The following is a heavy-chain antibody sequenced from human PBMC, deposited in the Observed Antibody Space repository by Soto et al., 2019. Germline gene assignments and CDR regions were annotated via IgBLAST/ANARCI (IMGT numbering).Heavy chain of an antibody. CDR2: IYHSGST. CDR1: GGSISSSNW. D-gene: IGHD3-3*01. J-gene: IGHJ2*01. Sequence: QVQLQESGPGLVKPSGTLSLTCAVSGGSISSSNWWSWVRQPPGKGLEWIGEIYHSGSTNYNPSLKSRVSISVDKSQHQFSLKLSSVTAADTAVFYCARSAYYDSRYFDLWGRGTLVTVSS. CDR3: ARSAYYDSRYFDL. V-gene: IGHV4-4*02.